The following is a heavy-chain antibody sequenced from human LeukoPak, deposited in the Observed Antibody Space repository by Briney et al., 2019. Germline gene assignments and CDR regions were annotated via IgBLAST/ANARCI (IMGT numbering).Heavy chain of an antibody. V-gene: IGHV1-2*02. Sequence: ASVKVSCKASGYTFTGYYMHWVRQAPGQGLEWMGWINPNSDGTNYAQKFQGRVTMTRDTSISTAYMELSRLRSDDTAVYYCARAIYVWSNFDYWGQGTLVTVSS. D-gene: IGHD3-10*02. CDR1: GYTFTGYY. CDR3: ARAIYVWSNFDY. J-gene: IGHJ4*02. CDR2: INPNSDGT.